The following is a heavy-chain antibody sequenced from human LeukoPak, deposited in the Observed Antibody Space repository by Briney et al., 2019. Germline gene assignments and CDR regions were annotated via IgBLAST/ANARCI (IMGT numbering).Heavy chain of an antibody. CDR2: ISNSGSSR. CDR3: ARELPDPLNYGDYSFDY. Sequence: GGSLRLSCAASGFTLSDYSMNWIRQAPGKGLEWVSYISNSGSSRYYADSVKGRFTISRDNANNSLYLQMSSLRVEDTAVYYCARELPDPLNYGDYSFDYWGQGTLVTVSA. CDR1: GFTLSDYS. D-gene: IGHD4-17*01. V-gene: IGHV3-48*04. J-gene: IGHJ4*02.